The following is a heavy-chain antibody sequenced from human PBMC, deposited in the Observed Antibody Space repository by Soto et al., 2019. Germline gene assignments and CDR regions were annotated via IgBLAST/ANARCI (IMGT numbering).Heavy chain of an antibody. CDR2: FYYSGNT. Sequence: SETLSLTCIVSGGSIRSYYWSWIRQHPGKGLEWIGYFYYSGNTNYNPSLRGRVTISVDTSKNQFSLKLSSVTAADTAVYYCARGGYSRRWFWVSEYWGQGTMVNVSS. J-gene: IGHJ4*02. CDR3: ARGGYSRRWFWVSEY. V-gene: IGHV4-59*01. CDR1: GGSIRSYY. D-gene: IGHD6-13*01.